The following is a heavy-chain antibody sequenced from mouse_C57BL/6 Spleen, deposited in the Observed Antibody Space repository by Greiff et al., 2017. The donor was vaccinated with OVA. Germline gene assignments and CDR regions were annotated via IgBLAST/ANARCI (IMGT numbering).Heavy chain of an antibody. Sequence: QVQLQQPGAELVRPGTSVKLSCKASGYTFTSYWMHWVKQRPGQGLEWIGVIDPSDSYTNYNQKFKGKATLTVDTSSSTAYMQLSSLTSEDSAVYYCARFYYGNHWYFDVWGTGTTVTVSS. CDR1: GYTFTSYW. CDR3: ARFYYGNHWYFDV. CDR2: IDPSDSYT. J-gene: IGHJ1*03. V-gene: IGHV1-59*01. D-gene: IGHD2-1*01.